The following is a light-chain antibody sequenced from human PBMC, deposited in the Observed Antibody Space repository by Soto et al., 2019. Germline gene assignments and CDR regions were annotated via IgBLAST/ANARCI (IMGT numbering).Light chain of an antibody. Sequence: VSLSPGAVSLTPGERATLSGGASQSVGTYLAWYQQKPGQAPRLLIYDASNRATGIAPRFRGSASGTDFPLTISSVEPEDFAVYICQQRSNWPPTFGQGTLLEIK. CDR3: QQRSNWPPT. V-gene: IGKV3-11*01. J-gene: IGKJ5*01. CDR1: QSVGTY. CDR2: DAS.